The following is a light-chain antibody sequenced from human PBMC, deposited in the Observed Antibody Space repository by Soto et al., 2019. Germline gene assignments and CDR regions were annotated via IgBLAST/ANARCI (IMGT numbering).Light chain of an antibody. CDR3: TSHTSISTYV. J-gene: IGLJ1*01. CDR2: EVS. V-gene: IGLV2-14*01. Sequence: QSPLTQPASVSGSPGQSVTISCTGTSSDVGGYNYVSWYQHHPGKAPKLMIYEVSNRPSGVSNRFSGSKSGNTASLTISGLQAEDEADYYCTSHTSISTYVFGPGPKVTVL. CDR1: SSDVGGYNY.